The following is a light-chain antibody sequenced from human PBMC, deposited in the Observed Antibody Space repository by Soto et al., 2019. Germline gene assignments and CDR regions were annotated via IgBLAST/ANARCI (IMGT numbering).Light chain of an antibody. CDR1: QSISSY. Sequence: DIQMTQSPSSLSASVGDRVTITCRASQSISSYLNWYQQKPGKAPKLLIYAASSLQSGVPSRFSGSGSETDFPLTISRLQPEDFATYYCQQSYSTPQTFGQGTKVEIK. J-gene: IGKJ1*01. CDR2: AAS. V-gene: IGKV1-39*01. CDR3: QQSYSTPQT.